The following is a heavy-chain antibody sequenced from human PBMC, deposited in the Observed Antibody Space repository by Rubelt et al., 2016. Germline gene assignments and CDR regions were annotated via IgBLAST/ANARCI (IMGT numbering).Heavy chain of an antibody. V-gene: IGHV3-23*01. CDR3: ARVTGVYFDY. J-gene: IGHJ4*02. Sequence: GGSLRLSCAASGFTFGSYAMNWVREAPGKGLEWVSAIGGSDERTYYADSVKGRLTISRDNAKNSLYLQMNSLRAEDTAVYYCARVTGVYFDYWGLGTLVTVSS. CDR2: IGGSDERT. D-gene: IGHD7-27*01. CDR1: GFTFGSYA.